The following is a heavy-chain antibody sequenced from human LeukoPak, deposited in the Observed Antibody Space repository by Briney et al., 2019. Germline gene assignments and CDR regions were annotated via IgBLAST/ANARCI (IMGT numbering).Heavy chain of an antibody. J-gene: IGHJ4*02. CDR2: INPNSGGT. V-gene: IGHV1-2*02. Sequence: GASVKVSCKASGYTFTGYYMHWVRQAPGQGLEWMGWINPNSGGTNYAQKFQGRVTTTRDTSISTAYMELSRLRSDDTAVYYRATVVTHYYFDYWGQGTLVTVSS. D-gene: IGHD2-21*02. CDR3: ATVVTHYYFDY. CDR1: GYTFTGYY.